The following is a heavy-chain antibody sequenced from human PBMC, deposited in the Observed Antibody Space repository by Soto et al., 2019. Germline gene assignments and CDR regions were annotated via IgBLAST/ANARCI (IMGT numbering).Heavy chain of an antibody. CDR3: ARSGYYYPLDFDH. J-gene: IGHJ4*02. CDR2: ISGSGGST. CDR1: GFTFSGSA. Sequence: GGSLRLSCAASGFTFSGSAMSWVRQSPGKVLEWVSAISGSGGSTYYADTVKGRFTVSRDNSKNTLYLQMDSLRAEDTAGYYCARSGYYYPLDFDHWGQGNLVTVSS. V-gene: IGHV3-23*01. D-gene: IGHD3-22*01.